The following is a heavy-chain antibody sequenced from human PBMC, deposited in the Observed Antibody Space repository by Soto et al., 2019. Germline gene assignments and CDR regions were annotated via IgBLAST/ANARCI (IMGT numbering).Heavy chain of an antibody. Sequence: GGSLRLSCAASGFTFSSYAMHWVRQAPGKGLEWVAVISYDGSNKYYADSVKGRLTISRDNSKNTLYLQMNSLRAEDTAVYYCARDDTYYDILTGYYRYYYYYGMDVWGQGTTVTVSS. CDR2: ISYDGSNK. J-gene: IGHJ6*02. CDR1: GFTFSSYA. CDR3: ARDDTYYDILTGYYRYYYYYGMDV. V-gene: IGHV3-30-3*01. D-gene: IGHD3-9*01.